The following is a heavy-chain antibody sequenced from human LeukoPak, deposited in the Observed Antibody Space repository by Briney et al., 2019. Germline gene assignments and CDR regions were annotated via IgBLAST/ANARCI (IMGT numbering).Heavy chain of an antibody. CDR3: ARGGYYYDSSGYYYRAFDV. Sequence: SETLSLTCTVSGGSISSYYWSWIRQPPGKGLEWIGYIYYSGSTNYNPSLKSRVTISVDTSKNQFSLKLSSVTAADTAVYHCARGGYYYDSSGYYYRAFDVWGQGTMVTVSS. CDR2: IYYSGST. CDR1: GGSISSYY. D-gene: IGHD3-22*01. V-gene: IGHV4-59*08. J-gene: IGHJ3*01.